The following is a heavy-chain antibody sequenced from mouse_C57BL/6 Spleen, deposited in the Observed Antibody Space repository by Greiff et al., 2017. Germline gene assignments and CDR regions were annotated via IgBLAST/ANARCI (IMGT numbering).Heavy chain of an antibody. Sequence: QVQLQQPGAELVKPGASVKLSCKASGYTFTSYWMQWVKQRPGQGLEWIGEIDPSDSYTNYNQKFKGKATLTVDTSSSTAYMQLSSLTSDDSAVYYCARVEGVLYYAMDYWGQGTSVTVSS. CDR1: GYTFTSYW. CDR3: ARVEGVLYYAMDY. CDR2: IDPSDSYT. V-gene: IGHV1-50*01. J-gene: IGHJ4*01.